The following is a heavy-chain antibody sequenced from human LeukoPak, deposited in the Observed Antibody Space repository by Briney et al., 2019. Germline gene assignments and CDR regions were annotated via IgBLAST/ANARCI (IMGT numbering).Heavy chain of an antibody. CDR2: INPDDDSI. CDR1: EDTFTRHY. V-gene: IGHV1-46*04. D-gene: IGHD2-21*02. J-gene: IGHJ4*02. CDR3: AREGDSYKHFDD. Sequence: ASVKVSCKASEDTFTRHYIHWVRQAPGQGLEWIGLINPDDDSIDYTQKLRGRITVTRDRSTSTVYMELKSLRSDDTALYYCAREGDSYKHFDDWGQGSLVTVSS.